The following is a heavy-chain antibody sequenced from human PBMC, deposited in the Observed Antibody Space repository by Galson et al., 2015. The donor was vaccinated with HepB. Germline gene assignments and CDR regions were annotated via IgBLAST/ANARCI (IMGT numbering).Heavy chain of an antibody. Sequence: SLRLSCAASGFTFSSYAMHWVRQAPGKGLEWVAVISYDGSNKYYADSVKGRFTISRDNSKNTLYPQMNSLRAEDTAVYYCARTHSDYYGSGYFDYWGQGTLVTVSS. CDR1: GFTFSSYA. CDR2: ISYDGSNK. J-gene: IGHJ4*02. CDR3: ARTHSDYYGSGYFDY. V-gene: IGHV3-30-3*01. D-gene: IGHD3-10*01.